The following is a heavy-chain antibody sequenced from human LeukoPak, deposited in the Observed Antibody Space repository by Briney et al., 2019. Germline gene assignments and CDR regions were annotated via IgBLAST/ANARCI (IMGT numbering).Heavy chain of an antibody. CDR2: IYHSGST. Sequence: PSGTLSLTCAVSGGSISSSNWWSWIRQPPGKGLEGIGEIYHSGSTNYNPSLKSRVTISVDTSKNQFSLKLSSVTAADTAVYYCARGTSVFWSGYITPRTHLDVWGKRTTVTVSS. D-gene: IGHD3-3*01. CDR3: ARGTSVFWSGYITPRTHLDV. J-gene: IGHJ6*04. CDR1: GGSISSSNW. V-gene: IGHV4-4*02.